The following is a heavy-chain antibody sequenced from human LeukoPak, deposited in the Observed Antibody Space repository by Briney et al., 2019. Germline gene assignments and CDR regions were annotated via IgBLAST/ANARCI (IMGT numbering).Heavy chain of an antibody. V-gene: IGHV4-31*03. CDR1: GGSISSGGYY. J-gene: IGHJ6*03. CDR2: IYYSGST. D-gene: IGHD3-16*02. CDR3: ARDRGGGRYYYYYMDV. Sequence: SQTLSLTCTVSGGSISSGGYYWSWVRQHPGKGLEWIGYIYYSGSTYYHPSLKSRVTISVDTSKNHFSLKLSSVTAADTAVYYCARDRGGGRYYYYYMDVWGKGTTVTVSS.